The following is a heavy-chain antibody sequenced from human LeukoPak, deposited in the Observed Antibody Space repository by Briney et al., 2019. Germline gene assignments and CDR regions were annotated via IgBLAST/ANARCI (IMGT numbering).Heavy chain of an antibody. CDR1: GFTFSDYY. J-gene: IGHJ4*02. D-gene: IGHD1-26*01. V-gene: IGHV3-11*01. Sequence: PGGSLRLSCAASGFTFSDYYMSWIRQAPGKGLEWVSYISSRSSAIYYADSVKGGFTISRDNAKNSLYLQINSLRAEDTAVYYCARETGSGSYLLDYWGQGTLVTVSS. CDR3: ARETGSGSYLLDY. CDR2: ISSRSSAI.